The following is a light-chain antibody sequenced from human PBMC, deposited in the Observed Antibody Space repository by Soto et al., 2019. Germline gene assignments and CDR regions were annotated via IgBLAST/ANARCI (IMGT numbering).Light chain of an antibody. CDR1: SSDVGGYNY. V-gene: IGLV2-14*01. CDR3: SSYTSTNSWV. Sequence: QSALTQSASVSGSPGQSITISCTGNSSDVGGYNYVSWYQQHPSKAPKLIIYDVSNRPSGVSTRFSGSKSGNTASLTISGLQAEDEADYSCSSYTSTNSWVFGGGTKLTVL. J-gene: IGLJ3*02. CDR2: DVS.